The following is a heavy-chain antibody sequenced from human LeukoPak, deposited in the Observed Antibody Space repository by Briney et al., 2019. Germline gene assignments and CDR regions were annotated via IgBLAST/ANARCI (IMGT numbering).Heavy chain of an antibody. Sequence: GGSLRLSCAASGFTFSDYYMSWIRQAPGKGLEWGSYISSSGSSIYYAHSVKGRFTISRDNAKNSLYLQMNSLRAEDTAVYYCARTGSVVVPAADNLDYWGHGTLAAVSS. CDR2: ISSSGSSI. CDR1: GFTFSDYY. V-gene: IGHV3-11*01. CDR3: ARTGSVVVPAADNLDY. J-gene: IGHJ4*01. D-gene: IGHD2-2*01.